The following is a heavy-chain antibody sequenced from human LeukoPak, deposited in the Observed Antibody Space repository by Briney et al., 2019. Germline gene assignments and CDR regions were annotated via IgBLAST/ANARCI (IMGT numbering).Heavy chain of an antibody. Sequence: SETLSLTCIVSGDSIRSYYWNWIRQAPGKALEWIGHIHNNGDIAYNFSLKSRVTISMDTSKNQFSLKLSSVTAADTAAYYCGRWGYFDSGNYFVVDYWGQGTVVTVSS. J-gene: IGHJ4*02. V-gene: IGHV4-59*01. CDR3: GRWGYFDSGNYFVVDY. D-gene: IGHD3-22*01. CDR2: IHNNGDI. CDR1: GDSIRSYY.